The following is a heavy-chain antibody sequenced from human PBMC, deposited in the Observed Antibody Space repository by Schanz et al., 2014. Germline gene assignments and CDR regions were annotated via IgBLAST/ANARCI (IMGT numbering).Heavy chain of an antibody. Sequence: CAASGFTFSSYAMSWVRQAPGKGLEWVSDISSGSSYANYAYSMKGRFTISRDNATNALYLQMNSLRAYVTAVDDCARDFAHRQSYSSQYSFPNFTWSWPGAYTIADS. CDR2: ISSGSSYA. CDR1: GFTFSSYA. J-gene: IGHJ5*01. D-gene: IGHD3-16*01. CDR3: ARDFAHRQSYSSQYSFPNFTWSWPGAYTIADS. V-gene: IGHV3-11*06.